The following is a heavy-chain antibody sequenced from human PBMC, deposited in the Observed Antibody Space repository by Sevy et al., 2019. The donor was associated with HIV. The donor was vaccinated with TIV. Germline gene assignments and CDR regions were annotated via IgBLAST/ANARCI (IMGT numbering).Heavy chain of an antibody. CDR1: GFTFSSYA. J-gene: IGHJ6*02. Sequence: GGSLRLSCAASGFTFSSYAMHWVRQAPGKGLEWVAVISYDGNNKYHADSVKDRFTISRDNSKNTLYLQMNSLRAEDTAVYDWARDGSSGGLFLKDYYYFGMDVWGQGTTVTVSS. V-gene: IGHV3-30*04. CDR3: ARDGSSGGLFLKDYYYFGMDV. CDR2: ISYDGNNK. D-gene: IGHD3-16*01.